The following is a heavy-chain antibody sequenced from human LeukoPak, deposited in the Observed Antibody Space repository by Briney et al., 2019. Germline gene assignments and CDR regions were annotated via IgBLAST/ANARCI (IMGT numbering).Heavy chain of an antibody. D-gene: IGHD3-22*01. J-gene: IGHJ4*02. CDR3: AQRLGYYDSSGYPN. CDR1: GGSFSGYY. Sequence: PSETLSLTCAVYGGSFSGYYWSWIRQPPGKGLEWIGEINHSGSTNYNPSLKSRVTISVDTSKNQFSLKLSSMTAADTAVYYCAQRLGYYDSSGYPNWGQGTLVTASS. V-gene: IGHV4-34*01. CDR2: INHSGST.